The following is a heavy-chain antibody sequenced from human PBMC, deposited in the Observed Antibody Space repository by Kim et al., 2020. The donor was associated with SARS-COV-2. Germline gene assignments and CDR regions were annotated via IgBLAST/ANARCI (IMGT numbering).Heavy chain of an antibody. Sequence: GGSLRLSCAASGFTFSDYYMSWIRQAPGKGLEWVSYISSSGSTIYYADSVKGRFTISRDNAKNSLYLQMNSLRAEDTAVYYCARVVYDYVWGSYRAGPQGVDYWGQGTLVTVSS. CDR2: ISSSGSTI. V-gene: IGHV3-11*01. CDR1: GFTFSDYY. D-gene: IGHD3-16*02. J-gene: IGHJ4*02. CDR3: ARVVYDYVWGSYRAGPQGVDY.